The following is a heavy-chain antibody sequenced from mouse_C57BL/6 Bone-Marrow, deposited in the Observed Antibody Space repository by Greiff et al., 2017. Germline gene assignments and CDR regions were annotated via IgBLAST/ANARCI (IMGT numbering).Heavy chain of an antibody. CDR2: IDPENGDT. Sequence: VQLQQSGAELVRPGASVKLSCTASGFNIKDDYMHWVKQRPEQGLEWIGWIDPENGDTEYASKFQGKATITADTSSNTAYLQLSSLTSEDTAVYYCTFGYDEIDYWGQGTTLTVSS. D-gene: IGHD2-2*01. CDR1: GFNIKDDY. CDR3: TFGYDEIDY. J-gene: IGHJ2*01. V-gene: IGHV14-4*01.